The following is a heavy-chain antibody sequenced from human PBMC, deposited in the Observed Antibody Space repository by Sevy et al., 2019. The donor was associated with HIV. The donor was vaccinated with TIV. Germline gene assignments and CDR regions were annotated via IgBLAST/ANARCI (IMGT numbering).Heavy chain of an antibody. CDR2: VNTATGDT. CDR3: AGDFCSGGSCYSAFVY. J-gene: IGHJ4*02. CDR1: GYTFNNYI. D-gene: IGHD2-15*01. V-gene: IGHV1-3*04. Sequence: ASVKVSCKGSGYTFNNYIIYWVRQAPGQSLEWMGWVNTATGDTRRSPKFQGRVIITRDTSARTAYMELNSLRSEDTAVYYCAGDFCSGGSCYSAFVYWGQGTLVTVSS.